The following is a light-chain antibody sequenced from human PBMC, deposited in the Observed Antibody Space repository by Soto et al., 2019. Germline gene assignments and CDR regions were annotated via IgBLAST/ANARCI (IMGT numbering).Light chain of an antibody. Sequence: EIVLTQSPGTLSLSPGERATLSCRASQSINSRYLTWYQQKPGQAPRLLIYGASSRATGIPDRFSGSGSGTGVTHTISRLEPEDFAVYCCQQFGSSPGFTCGPSTKVDIK. V-gene: IGKV3-20*01. CDR2: GAS. CDR1: QSINSRY. CDR3: QQFGSSPGFT. J-gene: IGKJ3*01.